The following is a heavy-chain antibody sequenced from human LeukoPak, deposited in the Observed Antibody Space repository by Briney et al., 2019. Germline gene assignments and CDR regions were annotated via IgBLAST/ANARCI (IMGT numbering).Heavy chain of an antibody. D-gene: IGHD4-23*01. V-gene: IGHV3-30-3*01. CDR3: ARGEDYGGNWGGFDY. J-gene: IGHJ4*02. CDR1: GFTFSSYA. Sequence: PGRSLRLSCAASGFTFSSYAMHWVRQAPGKGLEWVAVISYDGSNKYYADSVKGRFTISRDNSKNTLYLQMNSLRAEDTAVYYCARGEDYGGNWGGFDYWGQGTLVTVSS. CDR2: ISYDGSNK.